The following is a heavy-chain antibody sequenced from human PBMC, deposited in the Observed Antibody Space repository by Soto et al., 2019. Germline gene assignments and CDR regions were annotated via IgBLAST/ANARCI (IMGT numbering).Heavy chain of an antibody. CDR3: ARGGDVNYYHGMDV. CDR2: ISAYNGKT. CDR1: GYTFTSYG. Sequence: QVQLVQSGGEVKKPGASVKLSCTASGYTFTSYGISWVRQAPGQGLEWMGWISAYNGKTNYAQNVQGRVTMTTDTSTRRAYMGLRSLRSEDTAVYYCARGGDVNYYHGMDVWGQGTTVTVSS. D-gene: IGHD5-12*01. J-gene: IGHJ6*02. V-gene: IGHV1-18*01.